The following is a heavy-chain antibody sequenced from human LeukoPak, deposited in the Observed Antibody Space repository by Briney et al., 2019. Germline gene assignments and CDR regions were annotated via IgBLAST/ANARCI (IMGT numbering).Heavy chain of an antibody. CDR1: GFTFGDYA. Sequence: GGSLRLSCTGSGFTFGDYAMSWVRQAPGKGLEWVGFIRSKAYGGTTEYAASVKGRFTISRDGSKSIAHLQMNSLKTEDTAVYYCTRAISYYDFCMDVWGQGTTVTVSS. D-gene: IGHD3-3*01. CDR2: IRSKAYGGTT. J-gene: IGHJ6*02. CDR3: TRAISYYDFCMDV. V-gene: IGHV3-49*04.